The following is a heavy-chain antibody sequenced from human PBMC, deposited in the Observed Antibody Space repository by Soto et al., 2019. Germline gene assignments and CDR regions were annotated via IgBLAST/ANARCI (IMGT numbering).Heavy chain of an antibody. CDR3: ASIFHSNYGAGYNWFDP. CDR2: IYHSGST. D-gene: IGHD4-4*01. CDR1: GGSISSSNW. V-gene: IGHV4-4*02. J-gene: IGHJ5*02. Sequence: PSETLSLTCAVSGGSISSSNWWSWVRQPPVKGLECIGEIYHSGSTNYNPSLKSRVTISVDKSKNQFSLKLSSVTAADTAVYYWASIFHSNYGAGYNWFDPWGQGTLVTVSS.